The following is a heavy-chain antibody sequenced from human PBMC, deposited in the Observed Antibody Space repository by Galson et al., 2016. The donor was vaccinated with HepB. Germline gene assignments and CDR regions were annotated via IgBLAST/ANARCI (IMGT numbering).Heavy chain of an antibody. CDR1: GFSLSTIGVG. CDR2: IYWDGER. Sequence: PALVKPTQTLTLTCSFSGFSLSTIGVGVGWIRQPPGKALEWLALIYWDGERRYSPSLQGRLTITKDTSENQVVLTMTNMNSADTGTYYCARRPVRFSHVFDPWGQRTLVTVSS. J-gene: IGHJ5*01. CDR3: ARRPVRFSHVFDP. D-gene: IGHD4-17*01. V-gene: IGHV2-5*02.